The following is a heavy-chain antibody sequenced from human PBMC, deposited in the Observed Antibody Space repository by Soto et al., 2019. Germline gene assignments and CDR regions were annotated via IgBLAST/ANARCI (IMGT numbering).Heavy chain of an antibody. Sequence: SETLSLTCAVSGGSISSGGYSWTWIRQPPGRGLEWIGHTYHTGTTYYSPSLKSRVTISVDTSKNQFSLKLSSVTAADTAVYYCASGARYYDSSGTYFDYWGQGTLVTVSS. CDR2: TYHTGTT. J-gene: IGHJ4*02. D-gene: IGHD3-22*01. CDR1: GGSISSGGYS. V-gene: IGHV4-30-2*05. CDR3: ASGARYYDSSGTYFDY.